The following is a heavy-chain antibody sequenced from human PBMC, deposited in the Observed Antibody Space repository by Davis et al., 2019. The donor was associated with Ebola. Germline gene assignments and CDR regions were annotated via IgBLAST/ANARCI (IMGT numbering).Heavy chain of an antibody. J-gene: IGHJ5*02. CDR2: ISSSSTYI. Sequence: PGGSLRLSCAASGFTFSTYWMSWVRQAPGKGLEWVSYISSSSTYIYYADSVKGRFTISRDDAKNSLYLQMNSLRAEDTAVYYCARSGHSNYNWFDPWGQGTLVTVSS. V-gene: IGHV3-21*01. CDR1: GFTFSTYW. CDR3: ARSGHSNYNWFDP. D-gene: IGHD4-11*01.